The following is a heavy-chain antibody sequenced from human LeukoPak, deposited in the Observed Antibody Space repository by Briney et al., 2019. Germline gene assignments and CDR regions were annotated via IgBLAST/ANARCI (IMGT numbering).Heavy chain of an antibody. D-gene: IGHD6-19*01. CDR3: ARGYSSGWYYFDY. Sequence: SVKVSCKASGGTFSSYGISWVRQAPGQGLEWMGGIIPIFGTANYAQKFQGRVTITADESTSTAYMELSSLRSEDTAVYYCARGYSSGWYYFDYWGQGTLVTVSS. CDR1: GGTFSSYG. V-gene: IGHV1-69*01. CDR2: IIPIFGTA. J-gene: IGHJ4*02.